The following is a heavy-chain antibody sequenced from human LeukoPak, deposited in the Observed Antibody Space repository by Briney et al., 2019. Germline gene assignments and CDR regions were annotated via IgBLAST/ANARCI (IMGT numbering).Heavy chain of an antibody. J-gene: IGHJ6*04. Sequence: ASVKVSCKASAYTFTSYAMNWVRQAPGQRIEWMGWITVSNGNTKYSQKFQGRVTITRDTSASTAYMELTRLRSEDTDVNYCARGGDYYSSGSYRPKYYYYGMDVWGKGTTVTASS. CDR3: ARGGDYYSSGSYRPKYYYYGMDV. V-gene: IGHV1-3*01. D-gene: IGHD3-10*01. CDR1: AYTFTSYA. CDR2: ITVSNGNT.